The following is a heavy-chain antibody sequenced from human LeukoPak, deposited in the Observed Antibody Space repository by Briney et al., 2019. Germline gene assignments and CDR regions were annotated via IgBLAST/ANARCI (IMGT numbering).Heavy chain of an antibody. Sequence: GGCLRLAWPAAGFTFSNHGTSCVRHAHGGVLESVSIIRATGGSTNYAGPRKGRFTISRDNSENTPYRQMNSVSVEGTAVYYCANVRAPRALYWFERWGQGTLV. D-gene: IGHD1-14*01. CDR2: IRATGGST. J-gene: IGHJ5*02. CDR3: ANVRAPRALYWFER. V-gene: IGHV3-23*01. CDR1: GFTFSNHG.